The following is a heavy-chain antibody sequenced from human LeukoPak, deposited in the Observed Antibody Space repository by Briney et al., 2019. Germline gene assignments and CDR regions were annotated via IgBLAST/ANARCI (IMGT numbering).Heavy chain of an antibody. Sequence: PSETLSLTCTVSGGSISSSNYYWGWIRQPPGKGLEWIGSIYYSGSTYYNPSLKSRVTISVDMSKNQFSLKLSSVTAADTAVYYCARQVAAAGHFDYWGQGTLVTVSS. CDR2: IYYSGST. D-gene: IGHD6-13*01. J-gene: IGHJ4*02. V-gene: IGHV4-39*01. CDR3: ARQVAAAGHFDY. CDR1: GGSISSSNYY.